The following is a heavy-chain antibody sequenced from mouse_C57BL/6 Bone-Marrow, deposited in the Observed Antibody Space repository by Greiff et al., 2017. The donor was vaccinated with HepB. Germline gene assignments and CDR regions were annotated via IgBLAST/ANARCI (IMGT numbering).Heavy chain of an antibody. CDR1: GYTFTSYG. CDR2: INPRSGNT. J-gene: IGHJ2*01. D-gene: IGHD1-1*01. Sequence: VQLQQSGAELARPGASVKLSCKASGYTFTSYGISWVKQRTGQGLEWIGEINPRSGNTYYNEKFKGKATLTADKSSSTAYMQLRSLTSEDSAVYFCARPVLEYYFDYWGQGTTLTVSS. V-gene: IGHV1-81*01. CDR3: ARPVLEYYFDY.